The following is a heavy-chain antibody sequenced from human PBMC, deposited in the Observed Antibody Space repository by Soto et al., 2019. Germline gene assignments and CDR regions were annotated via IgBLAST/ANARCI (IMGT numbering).Heavy chain of an antibody. Sequence: ASVKVSCKASGYSFIDYYIHWVRQAPGQGLEWMGWISPRSGGTNYAQKFRGRVTITSDTSINTAYMELTSLSSDDTAVYYCARQRFGSFSGNYVFDLWGQGTPVTVSS. J-gene: IGHJ5*02. D-gene: IGHD1-26*01. V-gene: IGHV1-2*02. CDR2: ISPRSGGT. CDR3: ARQRFGSFSGNYVFDL. CDR1: GYSFIDYY.